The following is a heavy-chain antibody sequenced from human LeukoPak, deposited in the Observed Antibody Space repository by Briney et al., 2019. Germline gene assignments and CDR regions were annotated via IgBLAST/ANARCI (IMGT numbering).Heavy chain of an antibody. Sequence: NPSETLSLTCTVSAYSISSRYYWGWIRQPPGKGLEWIGEINHSGSTNYNPSLKSRVTISVDTSKNQFSLKLSSVTAADTAVYYCARGFYYVGYWGQGTLVTVSS. D-gene: IGHD3-10*02. V-gene: IGHV4-38-2*02. CDR1: AYSISSRYY. CDR3: ARGFYYVGY. CDR2: INHSGST. J-gene: IGHJ4*02.